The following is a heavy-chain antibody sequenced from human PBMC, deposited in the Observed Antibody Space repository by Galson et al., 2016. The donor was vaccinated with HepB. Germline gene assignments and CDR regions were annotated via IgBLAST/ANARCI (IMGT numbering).Heavy chain of an antibody. CDR1: GFTFSSYW. Sequence: SLRLSCAASGFTFSSYWMTWVRQAPGKGLEWVANIKPDGSEKYSVDSVKGRFTISRDNAKNSLYLQMNSLRVEDTAVYYCGGGTTWLAVVWGHGTLVAVSS. J-gene: IGHJ4*01. CDR3: GGGTTWLAVV. CDR2: IKPDGSEK. V-gene: IGHV3-7*04. D-gene: IGHD2-21*01.